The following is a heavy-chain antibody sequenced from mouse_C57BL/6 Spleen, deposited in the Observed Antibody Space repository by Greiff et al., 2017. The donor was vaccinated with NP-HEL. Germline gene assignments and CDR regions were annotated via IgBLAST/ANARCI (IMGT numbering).Heavy chain of an antibody. CDR3: ARRGYYGSSPYYYAMDY. Sequence: VQLKESGGDLVKPGGSLKLSCAASGFTFSSYGMSWVRQTPDKRLEWVATISSGGSYTYYPDSVKGRFTISRDNAKNTLYLQMSSLKSEDTAMYYCARRGYYGSSPYYYAMDYWGQGTSVTVSS. D-gene: IGHD1-1*01. J-gene: IGHJ4*01. CDR2: ISSGGSYT. V-gene: IGHV5-6*01. CDR1: GFTFSSYG.